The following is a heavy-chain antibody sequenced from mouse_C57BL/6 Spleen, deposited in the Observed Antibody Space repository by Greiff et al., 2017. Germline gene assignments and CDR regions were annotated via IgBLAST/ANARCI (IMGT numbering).Heavy chain of an antibody. CDR3: AREGLVPFAY. V-gene: IGHV1-64*01. CDR1: GYTFTSYW. Sequence: QVQLQQPGAELVKPGASVKLSCKASGYTFTSYWMHWVKQRPGQGLEWIGMIHPNSVSTNYNEKFKSKATLTVDKSSSTAYMQLSSLTSEDSAVYYCAREGLVPFAYWGQGTLVTVSA. J-gene: IGHJ3*01. CDR2: IHPNSVST. D-gene: IGHD1-1*02.